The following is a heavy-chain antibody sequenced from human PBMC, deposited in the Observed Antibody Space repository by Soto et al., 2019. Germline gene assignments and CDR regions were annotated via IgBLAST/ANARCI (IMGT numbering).Heavy chain of an antibody. CDR2: VYHTGNA. V-gene: IGHV4-30-2*01. CDR3: ASRPFYYYGLDV. J-gene: IGHJ6*02. CDR1: GGSITAAGYS. Sequence: SETLSLTCTVSGGSITAAGYSWSWIRQPPGKALEWIGYVYHTGNAYPKPSLKSRVTISLDRSKNQFPLKMTSVTAADTALYYCASRPFYYYGLDVWGQGTTVTVSS.